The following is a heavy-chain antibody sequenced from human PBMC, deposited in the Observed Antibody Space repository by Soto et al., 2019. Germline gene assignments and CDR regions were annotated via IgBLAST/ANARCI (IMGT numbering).Heavy chain of an antibody. CDR1: GYTFTGYY. Sequence: QVQLVQSGAEVKKPGASVKVSCKASGYTFTGYYMHWVRQAPGQGLEWMGWINPNSGGTNYAQKFQGWVTMTRDTSISTAYMELSRLRSDDTAVYYCERDFGSYGDYVSGWDYWGQGTLVTVSS. D-gene: IGHD4-17*01. V-gene: IGHV1-2*04. CDR3: ERDFGSYGDYVSGWDY. J-gene: IGHJ4*02. CDR2: INPNSGGT.